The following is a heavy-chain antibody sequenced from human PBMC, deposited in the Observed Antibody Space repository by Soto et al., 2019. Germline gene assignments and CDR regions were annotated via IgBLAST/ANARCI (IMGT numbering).Heavy chain of an antibody. CDR2: IYYSGST. CDR3: AREGRWERSDY. D-gene: IGHD1-26*01. Sequence: QVQLQESGPGLVKPSETLSLTCTVSGCSVSSGSYYWSWIRQPPGKGLEWIGYIYYSGSTNYNPSLKSRVTISVDTSKNQFSLKLSSVTAADTAVYYCAREGRWERSDYWGQGTLVTVSS. CDR1: GCSVSSGSYY. J-gene: IGHJ4*02. V-gene: IGHV4-61*01.